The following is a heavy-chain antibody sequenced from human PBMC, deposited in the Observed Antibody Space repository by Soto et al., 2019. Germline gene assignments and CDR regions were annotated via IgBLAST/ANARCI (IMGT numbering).Heavy chain of an antibody. CDR1: GLTFSSYA. CDR3: AKDLYGDYGATGED. Sequence: EVQLLESGGGSVRPGGSLRLSCAASGLTFSSYAMTWVRQAPGKGLEWVSVIGGSTSSTYYADSVKGRFTISRDNSKNTLYLQMNSMRGEDTAVYYCAKDLYGDYGATGEDWGQGTLVTVSS. CDR2: IGGSTSST. J-gene: IGHJ4*02. V-gene: IGHV3-23*01. D-gene: IGHD4-17*01.